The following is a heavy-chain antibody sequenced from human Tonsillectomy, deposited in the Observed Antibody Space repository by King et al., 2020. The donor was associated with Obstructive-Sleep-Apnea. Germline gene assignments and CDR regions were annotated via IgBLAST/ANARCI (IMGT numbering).Heavy chain of an antibody. V-gene: IGHV3-15*01. CDR2: IKRKTDGGTR. D-gene: IGHD3-10*01. CDR3: TTGGHYYGT. Sequence: EQLVESGGDLVKPGGSLRVACAAAGFMVNNVWMSLVRQAPGKGLEWVGRIKRKTDGGTRDYAEPVKGRFTISRDDSKNAFYLQMNSLKIEDTAVYYCTTGGHYYGTWGQGTLVTVSS. CDR1: GFMVNNVW. J-gene: IGHJ4*02.